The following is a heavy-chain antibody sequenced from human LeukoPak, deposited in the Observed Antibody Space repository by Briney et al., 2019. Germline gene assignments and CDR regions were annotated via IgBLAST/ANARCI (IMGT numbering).Heavy chain of an antibody. CDR1: GGSFSGYY. CDR2: IYHSGST. V-gene: IGHV4-34*01. Sequence: SETLSLTCAVYGGSFSGYYWSWIRQPPGKGLEWIGYIYHSGSTYYNPSLKSRVTISVDRSKNQFSLKLSSVTAADTAVYYCARGYRDCSSTSCYKGDYYYYGMDVWGQGTTVTVSS. D-gene: IGHD2-2*02. CDR3: ARGYRDCSSTSCYKGDYYYYGMDV. J-gene: IGHJ6*02.